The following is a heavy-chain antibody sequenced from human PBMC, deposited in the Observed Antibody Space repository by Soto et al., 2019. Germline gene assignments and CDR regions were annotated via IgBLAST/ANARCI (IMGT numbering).Heavy chain of an antibody. CDR3: ARENPHYDILTGYPDY. CDR1: GYTFTSYA. J-gene: IGHJ4*02. D-gene: IGHD3-9*01. CDR2: INAGNGNT. V-gene: IGHV1-3*01. Sequence: ASVKVSCKASGYTFTSYAMHWVRQAPGQRLEWMGWINAGNGNTKYSQKFQGRVTITRDTSASTAYMELSSLRSEDTAVYYCARENPHYDILTGYPDYWGQGTLVTVSS.